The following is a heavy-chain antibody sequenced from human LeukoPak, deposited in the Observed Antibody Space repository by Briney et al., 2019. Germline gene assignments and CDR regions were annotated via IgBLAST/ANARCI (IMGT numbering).Heavy chain of an antibody. CDR2: IYYSGST. CDR3: ARSLYGDYVWFDP. CDR1: GGSISSYY. V-gene: IGHV4-59*01. J-gene: IGHJ5*02. Sequence: SETLSLTCTVSGGSISSYYWSWIRQPPGKGLEWIGYIYYSGSTNYNPSLKSRVTISVDTSKNQFSLKLSSVTAADTAVYYRARSLYGDYVWFDPWGQGTLVTVSS. D-gene: IGHD4-17*01.